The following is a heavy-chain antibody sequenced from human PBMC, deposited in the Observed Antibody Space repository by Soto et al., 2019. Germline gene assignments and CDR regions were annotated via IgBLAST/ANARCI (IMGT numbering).Heavy chain of an antibody. CDR2: VHHSWGS. V-gene: IGHV4-59*08. CDR1: GGSISSYY. D-gene: IGHD1-26*01. J-gene: IGHJ6*02. Sequence: QVQLQESGPGLVKPSETLSLSCTVSGGSISSYYWSWFRQSPGKRMEWIGYVHHSWGSSYNPSLQXXVXXSLATSKSQSSLKVTSVAATDSAVYYCAGQGFWPLHGLVDVWGQGTTVTVSS. CDR3: AGQGFWPLHGLVDV.